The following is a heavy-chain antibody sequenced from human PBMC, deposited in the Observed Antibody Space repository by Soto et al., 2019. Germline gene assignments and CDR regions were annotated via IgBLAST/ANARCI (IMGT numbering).Heavy chain of an antibody. V-gene: IGHV3-7*01. CDR2: MNQDGSDK. CDR3: ARVESGSYDY. Sequence: GGSLRLSCAASGFTFSSYSMNWVRQAPGKGLEWVANMNQDGSDKRYVDSVRGRFTISRDNAKNSLYLQMNSLRVEDTAVYYCARVESGSYDYWGQGALVTVSS. D-gene: IGHD1-26*01. J-gene: IGHJ4*02. CDR1: GFTFSSYS.